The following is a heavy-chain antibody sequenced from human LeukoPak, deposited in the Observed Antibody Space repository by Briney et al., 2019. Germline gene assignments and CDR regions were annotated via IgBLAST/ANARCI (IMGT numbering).Heavy chain of an antibody. CDR3: AREPYVQLWLFGGGIGGFIDY. CDR2: FYDSGNT. Sequence: SETLSLTCIVSGGSISSSSYYWDRIRQAPGEGLEWIGNFYDSGNTRYNPSLKSRVTISGDTSKNQFSLKLTSVTAADTAVYYCAREPYVQLWLFGGGIGGFIDYWGQGTLVTVSS. V-gene: IGHV4-39*01. D-gene: IGHD5-18*01. J-gene: IGHJ4*02. CDR1: GGSISSSSYY.